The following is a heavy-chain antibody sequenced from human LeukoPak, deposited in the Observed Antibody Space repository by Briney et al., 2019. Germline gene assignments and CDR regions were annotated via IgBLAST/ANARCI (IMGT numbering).Heavy chain of an antibody. V-gene: IGHV3-7*01. Sequence: PGGSLRLSCAASGFTFSSYWMSWVRQAPGKGLEWVANIKQDGSEKYYVDSVKGRFTISRDNAKNSLYLQMNSLRAEDTAVYYCASDRVITFANWFDPWGQGTLVTVSS. D-gene: IGHD3-16*01. CDR3: ASDRVITFANWFDP. J-gene: IGHJ5*02. CDR1: GFTFSSYW. CDR2: IKQDGSEK.